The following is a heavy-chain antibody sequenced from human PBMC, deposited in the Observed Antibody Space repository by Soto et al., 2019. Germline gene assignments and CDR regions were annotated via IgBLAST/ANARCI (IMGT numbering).Heavy chain of an antibody. CDR3: ARESAALNWFDP. D-gene: IGHD2-2*01. Sequence: GSLRLSCAASGFTFSSYSMSWVRQAPGKGLEWVSYISSSSSTIYYADSVKGRFTISRDNAKNSLYLQMNSLRDEDTVVYYCARESAALNWFDPWGQGTLVTVSS. V-gene: IGHV3-48*02. J-gene: IGHJ5*02. CDR2: ISSSSSTI. CDR1: GFTFSSYS.